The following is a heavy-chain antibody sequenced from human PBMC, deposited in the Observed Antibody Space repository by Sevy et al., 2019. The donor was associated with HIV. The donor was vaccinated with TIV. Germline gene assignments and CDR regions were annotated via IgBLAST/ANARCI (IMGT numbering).Heavy chain of an antibody. CDR3: AKIFDH. Sequence: SETLSLTCSVSSDSISSYGHFWGWIRQPPGKGLEWIGDISYSGTTNYHPSLRSRVTISVGTSKNQFYLKLTSVTAADTAVYYCAKIFDHWGQGTLVTVSS. CDR1: SDSISSYGHF. CDR2: ISYSGTT. J-gene: IGHJ5*02. V-gene: IGHV4-39*01.